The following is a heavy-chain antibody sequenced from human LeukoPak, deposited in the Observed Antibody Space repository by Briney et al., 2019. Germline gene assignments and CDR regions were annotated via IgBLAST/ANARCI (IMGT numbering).Heavy chain of an antibody. D-gene: IGHD6-19*01. J-gene: IGHJ4*02. CDR3: ARLIGWYGYYFDY. V-gene: IGHV4-38-2*01. Sequence: PSETLSLTCAVSGYSISSGYYWGWIRQPPGKGLEWIGSIYHSGSTYYNPSLKSRVTISVDTSKNQFSLKLSSVTAADTAVYYCARLIGWYGYYFDYWGQGTLVTVSS. CDR2: IYHSGST. CDR1: GYSISSGYY.